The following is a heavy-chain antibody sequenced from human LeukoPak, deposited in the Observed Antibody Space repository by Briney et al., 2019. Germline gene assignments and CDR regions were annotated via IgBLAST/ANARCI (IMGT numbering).Heavy chain of an antibody. J-gene: IGHJ4*02. V-gene: IGHV3-30*02. CDR3: ATGTYYNILTGYSRRRYFEH. CDR1: GFTFSTYW. D-gene: IGHD3-9*01. CDR2: IRYDGTNI. Sequence: PGGSLRLSCAASGFTFSTYWMNWVRQAPGKGLEWVAFIRYDGTNIYYADSVKGRFTISRDNSKNTLYVQMKSLRAEDTAVYYCATGTYYNILTGYSRRRYFEHWGQGTLVTVSS.